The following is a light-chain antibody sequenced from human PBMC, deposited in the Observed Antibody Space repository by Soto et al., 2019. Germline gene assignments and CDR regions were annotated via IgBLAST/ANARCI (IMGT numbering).Light chain of an antibody. CDR2: GAS. Sequence: EIVLTQSPGTLSLSPGERATLSCGASERLSSVYLAWYQQRPGQPPRLLIYGASNRATGIPDRFSGSGSGTDFTIIINRLEPEDVAIYYCQQYGGSPRITFGQGTRLEIK. J-gene: IGKJ5*01. V-gene: IGKV3-20*01. CDR1: ERLSSVY. CDR3: QQYGGSPRIT.